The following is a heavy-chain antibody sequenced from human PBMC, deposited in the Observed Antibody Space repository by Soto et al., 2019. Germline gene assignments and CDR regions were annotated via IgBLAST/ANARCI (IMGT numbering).Heavy chain of an antibody. D-gene: IGHD5-12*01. CDR2: IKSKTDGGTT. CDR3: TTRCGGYSGYDFDY. Sequence: GGSLRLSCAASGFTFSNAWMSWVRQAPGKGLEWVGRIKSKTDGGTTDYAAPVKGRFTITRDDSKNTLYLQMNSLKTEDTAVYYCTTRCGGYSGYDFDYWGQGTLVTVSS. J-gene: IGHJ4*02. V-gene: IGHV3-15*01. CDR1: GFTFSNAW.